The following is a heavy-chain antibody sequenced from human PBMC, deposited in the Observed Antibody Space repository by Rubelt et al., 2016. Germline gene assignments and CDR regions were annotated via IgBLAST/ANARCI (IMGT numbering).Heavy chain of an antibody. CDR3: ARGLIPPDY. CDR1: GFTFSSCE. CDR2: MSSTGNYI. V-gene: IGHV3-48*03. Sequence: EVQLVESGGGLVQPGGSLRLSCAASGFTFSSCEMNWVRQAPGKGLEWVSSMSSTGNYIYYADSVKGRFTISRDNAKDSLILKMNSRGAEDTAVYYCARGLIPPDYWGQGTLVTVSS. J-gene: IGHJ4*02.